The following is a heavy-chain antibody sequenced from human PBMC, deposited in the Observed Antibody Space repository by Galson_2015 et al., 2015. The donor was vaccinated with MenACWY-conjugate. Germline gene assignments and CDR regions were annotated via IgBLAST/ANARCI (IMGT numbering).Heavy chain of an antibody. CDR3: TTNKPDSWGGHLCLLYMDV. V-gene: IGHV3-15*01. CDR1: AFTFSNAY. CDR2: IKSQTDGGKI. Sequence: SLRLSCAGSAFTFSNAYMSWVRQAPGKGLEWVGRIKSQTDGGKIDYAAPVKGRFTISRDDSKNTLYLQMNSLKIEDTAVYYCTTNKPDSWGGHLCLLYMDVWGKGTTITVTS. J-gene: IGHJ6*03. D-gene: IGHD2-21*02.